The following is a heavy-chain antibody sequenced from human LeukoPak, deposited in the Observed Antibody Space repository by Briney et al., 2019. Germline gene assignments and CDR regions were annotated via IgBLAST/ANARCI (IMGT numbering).Heavy chain of an antibody. D-gene: IGHD2-8*02. Sequence: SETLSLTCTVSGGSISSSSYYWGWIRQPPGKGLEWIGSIYYSGSTYYNPSLKSRVTISVDTSKNQFSLKLSSVTAADTAVYYCARAWSQSRFFDYWGQGTLVTVSS. CDR1: GGSISSSSYY. CDR2: IYYSGST. CDR3: ARAWSQSRFFDY. V-gene: IGHV4-39*01. J-gene: IGHJ4*02.